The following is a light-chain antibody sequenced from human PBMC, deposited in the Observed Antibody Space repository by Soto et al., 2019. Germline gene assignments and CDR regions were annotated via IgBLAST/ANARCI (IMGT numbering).Light chain of an antibody. Sequence: EIVLTQSPGTLSLSPGERATLSCRASQSVTSTYFAWYQQKPGQALRLLIYGATSRATGIPDRFSGSGSGTDFTLTISSLEPEDFVVYYCQQYGSTPPTFGQGTKLEIK. CDR3: QQYGSTPPT. CDR2: GAT. J-gene: IGKJ2*01. V-gene: IGKV3-20*01. CDR1: QSVTSTY.